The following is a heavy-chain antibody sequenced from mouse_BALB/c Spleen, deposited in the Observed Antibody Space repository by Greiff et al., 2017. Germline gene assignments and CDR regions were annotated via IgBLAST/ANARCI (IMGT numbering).Heavy chain of an antibody. J-gene: IGHJ2*01. D-gene: IGHD1-1*01. CDR2: IDPENGDT. V-gene: IGHV14-4*02. CDR3: NANYYGSSYHY. CDR1: GFNIKDYY. Sequence: EVKLMESGAELVRSGASVKLSCTASGFNIKDYYMHWVKQRPEQGLEWIGWIDPENGDTEYAPKFQGKATMTADTSSNTAYLQLSSLTSEDTAVYYCNANYYGSSYHYWGQGTTLTVSS.